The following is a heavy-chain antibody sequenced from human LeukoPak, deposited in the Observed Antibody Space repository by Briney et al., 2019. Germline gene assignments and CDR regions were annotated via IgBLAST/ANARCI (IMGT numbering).Heavy chain of an antibody. D-gene: IGHD4-11*01. CDR3: ARRGYSNYVPRGWFDP. V-gene: IGHV4-39*07. Sequence: SETLSLTCTVSGGSITSSSYYWGWIRQPPGKGLEWIGSIYYRGRTYYNPSLKSRVTMSVDTSKNRFSLKVTYVTAADTAVYYCARRGYSNYVPRGWFDPWGQGTLVTVSS. CDR1: GGSITSSSYY. J-gene: IGHJ5*02. CDR2: IYYRGRT.